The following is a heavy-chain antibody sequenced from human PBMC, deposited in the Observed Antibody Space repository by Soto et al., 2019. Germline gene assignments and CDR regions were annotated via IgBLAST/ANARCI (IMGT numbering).Heavy chain of an antibody. CDR2: IIPILGIA. V-gene: IGHV1-69*02. CDR1: GGTFSSYT. D-gene: IGHD3-22*01. Sequence: QVQLVQSGAEVKKPGSSVKVSCKASGGTFSSYTISWVRQAPGQGLEWMGRIIPILGIANYAQKFQGRVTITADKSTSTAYMELRSLRSEDTAVYYWARAIHASSGYYSSYWGQGTLVTVSS. CDR3: ARAIHASSGYYSSY. J-gene: IGHJ4*02.